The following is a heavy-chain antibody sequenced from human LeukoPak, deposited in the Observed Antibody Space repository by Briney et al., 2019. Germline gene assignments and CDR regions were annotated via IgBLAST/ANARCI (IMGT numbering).Heavy chain of an antibody. CDR2: ISSGSGSNI. CDR1: GFTFSSYS. D-gene: IGHD3-22*01. V-gene: IGHV3-48*04. Sequence: GGSLRLSCAASGFTFSSYSMNWVRQAPGMGLEWVSYISSGSGSNIYYADSVKGRFTVSRDNAKNTLYLQMNSLRVEDTAVYYCARDGDFYDSSGYQDAFDIWGPGTLVTVSS. CDR3: ARDGDFYDSSGYQDAFDI. J-gene: IGHJ3*02.